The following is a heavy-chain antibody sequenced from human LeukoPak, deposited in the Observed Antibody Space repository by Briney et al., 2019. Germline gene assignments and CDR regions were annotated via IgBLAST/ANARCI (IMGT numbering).Heavy chain of an antibody. CDR3: ARDSSSYGMDV. D-gene: IGHD2-2*01. Sequence: PGGSLRLSCAASGFTLSSYSMNWVRQAPGKGLEWVSSISSSSSYIYYADSVKGRFTISRDNAKNSLYLQMNSLRAEDTAVYYCARDSSSYGMDVWGQGTTVTVSS. CDR1: GFTLSSYS. CDR2: ISSSSSYI. V-gene: IGHV3-21*01. J-gene: IGHJ6*02.